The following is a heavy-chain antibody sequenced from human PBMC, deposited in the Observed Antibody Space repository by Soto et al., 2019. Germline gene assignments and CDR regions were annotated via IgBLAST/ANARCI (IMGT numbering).Heavy chain of an antibody. D-gene: IGHD2-15*01. J-gene: IGHJ6*02. CDR2: ISAYNGNT. Sequence: ASVKVSCKASGYTFTSYGISWVRQAPGQGLEWMGWISAYNGNTKYAQDLQGRVTMTTDTSTSTAYMELRSLRSDDTAVYYCARFSGGSCNTYYFYYGMDVWGQGTTVTVSS. CDR3: ARFSGGSCNTYYFYYGMDV. V-gene: IGHV1-18*01. CDR1: GYTFTSYG.